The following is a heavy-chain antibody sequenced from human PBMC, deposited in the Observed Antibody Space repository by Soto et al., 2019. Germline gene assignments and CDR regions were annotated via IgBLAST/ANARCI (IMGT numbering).Heavy chain of an antibody. Sequence: PSETLSLTCAVYGGSFSGYYWSWIRQPPGKGLEWIGEINHSGSTNYNPSLKSRVTISVDTSKNQFSLKLSSVTAADTAVYYCARQTRRVTIFGVVIFSWGQGTLVTVSS. CDR1: GGSFSGYY. J-gene: IGHJ5*02. CDR3: ARQTRRVTIFGVVIFS. D-gene: IGHD3-3*01. V-gene: IGHV4-34*01. CDR2: INHSGST.